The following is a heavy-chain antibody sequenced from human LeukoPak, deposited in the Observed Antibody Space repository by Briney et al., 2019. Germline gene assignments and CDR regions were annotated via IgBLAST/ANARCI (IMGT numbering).Heavy chain of an antibody. Sequence: GGSLRLSCAASGFTLSLHAVGWVRQAPGKGLEWVSGISGSGGSTYYADSVKGRFTISRYNAKNTLYLQMNGLRAEDTAVYYCAGSYNNYYYYYMDVWGKGTTVTVSS. J-gene: IGHJ6*03. V-gene: IGHV3-23*01. CDR2: ISGSGGST. D-gene: IGHD1-1*01. CDR1: GFTLSLHA. CDR3: AGSYNNYYYYYMDV.